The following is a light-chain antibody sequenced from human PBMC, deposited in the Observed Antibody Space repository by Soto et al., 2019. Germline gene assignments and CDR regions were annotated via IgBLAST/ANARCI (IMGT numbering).Light chain of an antibody. CDR2: EVN. J-gene: IGLJ2*01. CDR3: SSYSGSNNSVE. Sequence: QSALTQPPSASGSPGQSVTISCTGASSDFGFYNYVSWYQQHPGRAPKLMIYEVNRRPSGVPDRFSGSKSGNTASLTVSGLQAEDEAEYYCSSYSGSNNSVEFDGGTKLTVL. V-gene: IGLV2-8*01. CDR1: SSDFGFYNY.